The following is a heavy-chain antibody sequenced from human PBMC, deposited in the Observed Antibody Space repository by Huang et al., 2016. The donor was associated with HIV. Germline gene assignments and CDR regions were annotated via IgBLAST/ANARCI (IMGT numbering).Heavy chain of an antibody. CDR3: AKGGSAAAVLDF. D-gene: IGHD6-13*01. CDR2: ISYDAKTK. J-gene: IGHJ4*02. Sequence: QVQLVESGGGMVQPGRSLRISCAASGFTFRSYGMHWVRQAPGKGLEGVAVISYDAKTKYYADSGKGRFSISRDNSKTTVYLQLNSLRLEDTAVYYCAKGGSAAAVLDFWGQGTLVTVSS. V-gene: IGHV3-30*18. CDR1: GFTFRSYG.